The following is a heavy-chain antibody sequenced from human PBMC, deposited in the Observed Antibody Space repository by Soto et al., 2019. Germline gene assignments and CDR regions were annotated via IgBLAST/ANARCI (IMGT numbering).Heavy chain of an antibody. CDR3: ARGIRHLGELYWFDP. J-gene: IGHJ5*02. CDR2: VFYGGTT. Sequence: SVPLSLTCTVSVDSISNYFWNWIRQPPGKGLEWIGYVFYGGTTNYNPSLKSRVTISLDTSKNQFSLKLSSVTAADTAVYYCARGIRHLGELYWFDPWGQGTQVTVSS. D-gene: IGHD3-16*01. CDR1: VDSISNYF. V-gene: IGHV4-59*01.